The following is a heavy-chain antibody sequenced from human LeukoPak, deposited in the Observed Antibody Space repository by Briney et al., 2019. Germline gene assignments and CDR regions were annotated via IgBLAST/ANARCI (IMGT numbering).Heavy chain of an antibody. D-gene: IGHD3-22*01. CDR1: GYTFTGYY. CDR2: INPNSGGT. V-gene: IGHV1-2*02. Sequence: ASVKVSCKASGYTFTGYYMHWVRQAPGQGLEWMGWINPNSGGTNYAPKFQGRVTMTRDTSISAAYMELSRLRSDDTAVYYCARGDYYDSSGYYYYYGMDVWGQGTTVTVSS. J-gene: IGHJ6*02. CDR3: ARGDYYDSSGYYYYYGMDV.